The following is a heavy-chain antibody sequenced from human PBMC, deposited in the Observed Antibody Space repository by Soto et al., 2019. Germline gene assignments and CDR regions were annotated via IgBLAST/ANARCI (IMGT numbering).Heavy chain of an antibody. V-gene: IGHV1-24*01. CDR3: ATKGRWYVGYYYYGVDV. D-gene: IGHD6-13*01. CDR2: FDPEDGET. CDR1: GYTLTELS. J-gene: IGHJ6*02. Sequence: ASVKVSCKVSGYTLTELSMHWVRQAPGKGLEWVGGFDPEDGETIYAQKFQGRVTMTEDTSTDTAYMELSSLRSEDTAVYYCATKGRWYVGYYYYGVDVWGQGTTVTVS.